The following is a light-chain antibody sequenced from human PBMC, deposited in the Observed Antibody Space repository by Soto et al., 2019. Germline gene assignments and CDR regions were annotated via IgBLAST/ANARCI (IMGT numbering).Light chain of an antibody. Sequence: DIVMTQSPVSLPVTPGEPASISCRASQSLLHSGGHNFLDWYLQKPGQSPQVLIYLGSNRASGVAEKFRGSGSGTDFTLEISRVEAEDVGVYYCMQTLQTPLTFGGGTKVEIK. CDR3: MQTLQTPLT. J-gene: IGKJ4*01. CDR2: LGS. V-gene: IGKV2-28*01. CDR1: QSLLHSGGHNF.